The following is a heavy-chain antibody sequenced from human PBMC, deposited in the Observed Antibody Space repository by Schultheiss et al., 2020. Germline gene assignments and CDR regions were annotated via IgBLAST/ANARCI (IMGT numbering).Heavy chain of an antibody. V-gene: IGHV3-23*01. J-gene: IGHJ6*02. CDR2: ISGSGGST. CDR3: AKAHLWFRESHYYYGMDV. D-gene: IGHD3-10*01. CDR1: GFTFSSYA. Sequence: GGSLRLSCAASGFTFSSYAMSWVRQAPGKGLEWVSAISGSGGSTYYADSVKGRFTISRDNSKNTLYLQMNSLRAEDTAVYYCAKAHLWFRESHYYYGMDVWGQGTTVTVSS.